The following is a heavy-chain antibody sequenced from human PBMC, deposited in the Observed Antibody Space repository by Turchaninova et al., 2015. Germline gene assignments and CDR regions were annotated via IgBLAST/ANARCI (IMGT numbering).Heavy chain of an antibody. V-gene: IGHV3-20*04. CDR3: ARAARKWFDP. J-gene: IGHJ5*02. CDR1: GFNGVNFA. Sequence: VKVVESGGGVEGLGGSLRRSCAASGFNGVNFAVGWVGQVPGEGTVGGVGRVWVVGFGRNGSRISYADSGKGRFTITRDNSNNQVYLQMDNRRVEDTAFYYRARAARKWFDPWGQGTLVTVSS. CDR2: FGRNGSRI.